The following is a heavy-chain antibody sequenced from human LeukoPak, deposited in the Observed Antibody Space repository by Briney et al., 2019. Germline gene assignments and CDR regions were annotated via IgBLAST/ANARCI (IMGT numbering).Heavy chain of an antibody. CDR3: TTDEWQ. J-gene: IGHJ4*02. V-gene: IGHV3-15*01. CDR2: IKSKADGGAT. D-gene: IGHD3-3*01. Sequence: PGGSLRLPCAASGLTVSNAWMSWVRQAPGKGLEWVGHIKSKADGGATDYGTPVKNRFTISRDDSKNTLYLQMNNLETEDTAVYYCTTDEWQWAQGTLVTVSS. CDR1: GLTVSNAW.